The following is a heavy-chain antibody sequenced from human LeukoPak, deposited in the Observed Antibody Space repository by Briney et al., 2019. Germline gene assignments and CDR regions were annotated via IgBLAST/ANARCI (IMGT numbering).Heavy chain of an antibody. Sequence: GGSLRLSCAASGFTFSTYWMSWVRQAPGKGPEWVANIKQDGSEMYYVDSVKGRFTISRDNAKNSLYLQMNGLRAEDTAMYYCARDKIVGATLFDFWGQEILVTVSS. CDR1: GFTFSTYW. CDR3: ARDKIVGATLFDF. CDR2: IKQDGSEM. V-gene: IGHV3-7*01. J-gene: IGHJ4*02. D-gene: IGHD1-26*01.